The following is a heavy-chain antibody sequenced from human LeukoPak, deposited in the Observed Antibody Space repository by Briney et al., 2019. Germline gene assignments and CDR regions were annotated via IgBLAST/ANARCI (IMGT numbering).Heavy chain of an antibody. CDR3: ARVGSSTSNYYYIDV. J-gene: IGHJ6*03. Sequence: ASVKVSFKASGYTFTSYDINWVRQATGQGLEWMGWMNPNSGNTGYAQKFQGRVTITRNTSISTAYMELSSLRSEDTAVHYCARVGSSTSNYYYIDVWGKGTTVTVSS. CDR1: GYTFTSYD. D-gene: IGHD2-2*01. CDR2: MNPNSGNT. V-gene: IGHV1-8*03.